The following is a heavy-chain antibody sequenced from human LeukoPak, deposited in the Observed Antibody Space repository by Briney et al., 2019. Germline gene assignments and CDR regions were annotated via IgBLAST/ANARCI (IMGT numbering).Heavy chain of an antibody. CDR1: GGSIGSSYYY. CDR3: ARSLSIPNAFDI. J-gene: IGHJ3*02. Sequence: SETLSLTCTVSGGSIGSSYYYWGWIRQPPGRGLEWIGSIYYSGSTYYNPSLKSRVTISEDTSKNQFSLKLSSVTAADTAVYYCARSLSIPNAFDIWGQGTMVTVSS. CDR2: IYYSGST. D-gene: IGHD3-3*02. V-gene: IGHV4-39*07.